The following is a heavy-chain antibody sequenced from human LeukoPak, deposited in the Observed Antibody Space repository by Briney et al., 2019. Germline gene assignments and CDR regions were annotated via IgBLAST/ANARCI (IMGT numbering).Heavy chain of an antibody. CDR2: VSYDGTNK. CDR3: ARVDSTSWLSYGMDV. Sequence: PGRSLRLSCSASGFTFISFAMHWVRQAPGKGLEWVAAVSYDGTNKLYVDSVKGRFTISRDNSKNTVHLQMNSLREEDTAVYYCARVDSTSWLSYGMDVWGQGTTVTVS. D-gene: IGHD2-2*01. CDR1: GFTFISFA. V-gene: IGHV3-30-3*01. J-gene: IGHJ6*02.